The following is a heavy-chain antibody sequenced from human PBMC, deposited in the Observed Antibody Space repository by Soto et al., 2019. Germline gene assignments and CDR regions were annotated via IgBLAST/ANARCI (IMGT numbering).Heavy chain of an antibody. CDR3: ARERGPSYGDY. D-gene: IGHD2-8*01. V-gene: IGHV4-30-4*01. J-gene: IGHJ4*02. Sequence: PSETLSPTCHVSGGSISSGDYYWSWIRQPPGKVLEWIGYIYYSGSTYYNQSLKSRGTISVDTSKNQFSLKLSSVTAADTAVYYCARERGPSYGDYWGQGTLVTVS. CDR1: GGSISSGDYY. CDR2: IYYSGST.